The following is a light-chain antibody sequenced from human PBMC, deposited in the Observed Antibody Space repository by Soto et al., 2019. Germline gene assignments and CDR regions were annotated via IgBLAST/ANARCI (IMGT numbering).Light chain of an antibody. V-gene: IGKV3-15*01. J-gene: IGKJ1*01. CDR2: GAS. CDR3: QQYNNWPGT. CDR1: QSFSNN. Sequence: EIVMTQSPATLSVSPGERATLSCRASQSFSNNLAWYQQKPGQAPRLLIYGASTRATGIPARFSGSGSGTEFTLTINSLQSADFAVYYCQQYNNWPGTFGQGTKV.